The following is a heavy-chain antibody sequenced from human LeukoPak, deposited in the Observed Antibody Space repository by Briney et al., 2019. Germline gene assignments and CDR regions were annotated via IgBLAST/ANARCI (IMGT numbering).Heavy chain of an antibody. CDR3: ARLGPAAFDY. CDR1: GFTFSDYY. CDR2: ISSSSSYT. V-gene: IGHV3-11*06. Sequence: GGSLRLSCAASGFTFSDYYMSWIRQAPGKGLEWVSYISSSSSYTNYADPVKGRFTISRDNAKNSLYLQMNSLRAEDTAVYYCARLGPAAFDYWGQGTLVTVSS. D-gene: IGHD2-2*01. J-gene: IGHJ4*02.